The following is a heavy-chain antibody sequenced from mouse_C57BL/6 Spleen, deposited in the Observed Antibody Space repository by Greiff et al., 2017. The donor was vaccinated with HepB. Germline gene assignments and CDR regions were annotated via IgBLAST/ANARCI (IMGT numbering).Heavy chain of an antibody. CDR2: IYPGSGNT. Sequence: QVQLQESGAELVRPGASVKLSCKASGYTFTDYYINWVKQRPGQGLEWIARIYPGSGNTYYNEKFKGKATLTAEKSSSTAYMQLSSLTSEDSAVYFCARRNYGSSYEYYFDYWGQGTTLTVSS. V-gene: IGHV1-76*01. D-gene: IGHD1-1*01. J-gene: IGHJ2*01. CDR1: GYTFTDYY. CDR3: ARRNYGSSYEYYFDY.